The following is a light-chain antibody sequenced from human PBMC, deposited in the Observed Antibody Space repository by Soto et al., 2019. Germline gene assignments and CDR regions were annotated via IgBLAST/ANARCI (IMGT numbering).Light chain of an antibody. CDR1: QSVSSR. J-gene: IGKJ5*01. Sequence: EIVLTQSPGTLSLSPGERATLSCRPSQSVSSRLAWYQQKPGQAPRLLISGASSRATGIPDRFSGSGSGADFTLTISRLEPEDFALYYCQQYVTSAITFGQGTRLEIK. CDR2: GAS. CDR3: QQYVTSAIT. V-gene: IGKV3-20*01.